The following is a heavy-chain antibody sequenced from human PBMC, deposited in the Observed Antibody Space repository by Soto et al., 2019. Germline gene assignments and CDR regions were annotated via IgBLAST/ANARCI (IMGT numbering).Heavy chain of an antibody. J-gene: IGHJ5*02. CDR1: GGSISSGGYY. CDR3: ARARVEYYDFWSGYYIHWFDP. CDR2: IYYSGST. D-gene: IGHD3-3*01. Sequence: PSETLSLTCTVSGGSISSGGYYWSWIRQHPGKGLEWIGYIYYSGSTYYNPSLKSRVTISVDTSKNQFSLKLSSVTAADTAVYYCARARVEYYDFWSGYYIHWFDPWGQGTLLTVSS. V-gene: IGHV4-31*03.